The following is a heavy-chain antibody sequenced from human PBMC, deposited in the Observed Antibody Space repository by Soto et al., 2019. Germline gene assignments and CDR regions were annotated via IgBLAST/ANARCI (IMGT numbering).Heavy chain of an antibody. D-gene: IGHD3-16*01. J-gene: IGHJ4*02. Sequence: GGSLRLSCAASGFTFSSYAMSWVRQAPGKGLEWVSAISGSGGSTYYADSVKGRFTISRDNSKNTLYLQMNSLRAEDTAVEYWAKRQIGDRRDYFDSWGQGTLGTVSS. CDR1: GFTFSSYA. V-gene: IGHV3-23*01. CDR2: ISGSGGST. CDR3: AKRQIGDRRDYFDS.